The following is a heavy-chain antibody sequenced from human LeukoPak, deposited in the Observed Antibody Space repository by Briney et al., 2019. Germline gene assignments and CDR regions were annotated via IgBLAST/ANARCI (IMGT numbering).Heavy chain of an antibody. D-gene: IGHD3-22*01. V-gene: IGHV3-23*01. CDR3: ARRYYYDSSSDFDS. J-gene: IGHJ4*02. CDR1: GFTFSNYA. CDR2: ITGTADTT. Sequence: GGSLRLSCAASGFTFSNYAMSWVRQAPGKGLEWVSAITGTADTTYYAHSVKGRFTISRDNSKNTVYLQMNSLRAEDTAVYYCARRYYYDSSSDFDSWGQGTLVTVSS.